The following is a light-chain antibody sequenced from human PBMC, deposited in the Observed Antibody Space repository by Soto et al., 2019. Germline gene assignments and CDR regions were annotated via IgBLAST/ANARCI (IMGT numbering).Light chain of an antibody. CDR2: SAS. CDR1: QSVSSY. V-gene: IGKV3-20*01. J-gene: IGKJ1*01. Sequence: EIVLTQPPATLSLSPGERATLSCRASQSVSSYLVWYQQKSGQAPRLLIYSASRRATGIPDRFTGSGSGTDFTLTINRVEPEDFAVYFCQQYAGSPRTFGQGTKVDIK. CDR3: QQYAGSPRT.